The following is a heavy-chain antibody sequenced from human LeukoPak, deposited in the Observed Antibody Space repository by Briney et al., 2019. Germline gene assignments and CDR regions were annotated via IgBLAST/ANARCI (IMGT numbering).Heavy chain of an antibody. J-gene: IGHJ4*02. Sequence: SGTLSLTCAVSGGSISSSNWWSWVRQPPGKGLEWIGEIYHSGSTNYNPSLKSRVTISVDKSKNQFSLKLSSVTAADTAVYYCARVMRLLWFGEFFYYFDYWGQGTLVTVSS. CDR1: GGSISSSNW. CDR3: ARVMRLLWFGEFFYYFDY. CDR2: IYHSGST. V-gene: IGHV4-4*02. D-gene: IGHD3-10*01.